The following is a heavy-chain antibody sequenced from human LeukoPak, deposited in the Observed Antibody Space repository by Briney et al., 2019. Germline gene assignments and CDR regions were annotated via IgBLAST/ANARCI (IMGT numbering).Heavy chain of an antibody. D-gene: IGHD1-26*01. Sequence: ASVKVSFKASGYTFTSYAMHWVRQAPGQRLEWMGWINAGNGNTKYSQKFQGRVTMTEDTSTDTAYMELSSLRSEDTAVYYCATTRRGGSYEERINWFDPWGQGTLVTVSS. V-gene: IGHV1-3*01. CDR2: INAGNGNT. J-gene: IGHJ5*02. CDR1: GYTFTSYA. CDR3: ATTRRGGSYEERINWFDP.